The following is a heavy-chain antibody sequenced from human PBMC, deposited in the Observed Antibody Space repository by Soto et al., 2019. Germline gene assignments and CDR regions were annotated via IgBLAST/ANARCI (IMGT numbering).Heavy chain of an antibody. D-gene: IGHD1-7*01. J-gene: IGHJ6*02. V-gene: IGHV3-33*01. Sequence: QVQLVESGGGVVQPGRSLRLSCAASGFTFSSYGMHWVRQAPGKGLEWVAVIWYDGSNKYYADSVKGRFTISRDNSKNTLYLQMNSLRAEDTAVYYCARDRGVTGTTNYYYYGMDVWGQGTTVTVSS. CDR2: IWYDGSNK. CDR1: GFTFSSYG. CDR3: ARDRGVTGTTNYYYYGMDV.